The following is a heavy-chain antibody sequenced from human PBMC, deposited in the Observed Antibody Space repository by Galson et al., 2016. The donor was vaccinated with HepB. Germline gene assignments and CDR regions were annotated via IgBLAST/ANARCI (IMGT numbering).Heavy chain of an antibody. CDR3: ARADFVDDGRDGMDV. D-gene: IGHD1-1*01. CDR1: GFTFSDYY. J-gene: IGHJ6*02. Sequence: SLRLSCAASGFTFSDYYMNWIRQAPGKGLEWVSYISSSGSTIHYADSVKGRFTISRDNAKKSLYLQMNSLRAEDTAVYYWARADFVDDGRDGMDVWGQGTTVTVSS. CDR2: ISSSGSTI. V-gene: IGHV3-11*01.